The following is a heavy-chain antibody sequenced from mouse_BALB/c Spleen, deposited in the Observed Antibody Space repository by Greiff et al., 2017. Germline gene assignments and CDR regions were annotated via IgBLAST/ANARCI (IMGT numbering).Heavy chain of an antibody. CDR2: IYPYNGGT. D-gene: IGHD2-14*01. V-gene: IGHV1S29*02. CDR1: GYTFTDYN. Sequence: VQLQQSGPELVKPGASVKISCKASGYTFTDYNMHWVKQSHGKSLEWIGYIYPYNGGTGYNQKFKSKATLTVDNSSSTAYMELRSLTSEDSAVYYCAGEVRRVAWFAYWGQGTLVTVSA. CDR3: AGEVRRVAWFAY. J-gene: IGHJ3*01.